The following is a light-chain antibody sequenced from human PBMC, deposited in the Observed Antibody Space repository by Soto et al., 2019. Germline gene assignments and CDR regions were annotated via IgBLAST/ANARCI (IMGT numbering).Light chain of an antibody. CDR2: EVT. CDR1: SSDVGGYKY. CDR3: SSYTRNTTHVV. Sequence: QSVLTQPASVSGSPGQSITISCTGTSSDVGGYKYVSWYQHHPDKAPKLIIHEVTKRPSGVSXRFSGSKSGNTASLTISXXXXEDEGXXXXSSYTRNTTHVVFGGGTKLTVL. V-gene: IGLV2-14*01. J-gene: IGLJ2*01.